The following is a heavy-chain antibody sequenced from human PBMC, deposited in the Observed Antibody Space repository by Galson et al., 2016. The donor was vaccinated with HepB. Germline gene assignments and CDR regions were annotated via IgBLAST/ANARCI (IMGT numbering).Heavy chain of an antibody. CDR1: GFTFSSYA. D-gene: IGHD2-8*02. CDR2: IWYDGSNK. Sequence: SLRLSCAASGFTFSSYAMHWVRQAPGKGLEWVAIIWYDGSNKYFADSVKGRFTISRDNSNNTLYLQMNSLRAEDTAVYYCAKDLGGGVYCSGGVCYSSLECWGQGTLVTVSS. V-gene: IGHV3-33*06. CDR3: AKDLGGGVYCSGGVCYSSLEC. J-gene: IGHJ4*02.